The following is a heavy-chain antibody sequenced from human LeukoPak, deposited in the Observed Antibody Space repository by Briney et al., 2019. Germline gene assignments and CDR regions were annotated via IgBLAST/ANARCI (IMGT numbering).Heavy chain of an antibody. V-gene: IGHV1-8*03. Sequence: ASVKVSCKAAGYSFATFHINWVRQAPGQGPEWMGWVNPDTGNTGFAQKFQGRVTITQNSSVTTVYMELSSLTSEDTAVYYCARRGLVAGIYDLVYGFDLWGQGTMVTVSS. CDR1: GYSFATFH. J-gene: IGHJ3*01. CDR2: VNPDTGNT. CDR3: ARRGLVAGIYDLVYGFDL. D-gene: IGHD3/OR15-3a*01.